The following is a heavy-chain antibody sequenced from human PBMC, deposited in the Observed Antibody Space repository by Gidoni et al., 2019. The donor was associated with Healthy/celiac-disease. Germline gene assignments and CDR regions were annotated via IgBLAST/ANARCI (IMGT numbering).Heavy chain of an antibody. J-gene: IGHJ6*02. Sequence: QVQLQDSGPGLVKPSQTLSLTCTVSGGSLSSGGYYWSWIRQHPGKGLEWIGYIYYSGSTYYNPALKSRVTISVDTSKNQFSLKLSSVTAADTAVYYCVRGVITIFGVVDGMDVWGQGTTVTVSS. CDR2: IYYSGST. D-gene: IGHD3-3*01. CDR3: VRGVITIFGVVDGMDV. CDR1: GGSLSSGGYY. V-gene: IGHV4-31*03.